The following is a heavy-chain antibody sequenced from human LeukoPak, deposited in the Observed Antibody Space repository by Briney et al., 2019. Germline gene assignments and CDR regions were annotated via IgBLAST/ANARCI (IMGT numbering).Heavy chain of an antibody. CDR2: INHSGST. Sequence: SETLSLTCAVYGGSFSGYYWSWIRQPPGKGLGWIGEINHSGSTNYNPSLKSRVTISVDTSKNQFSLKLSSVTAADTAVYYCARAGYYYYYMDVWGKGTTVTVSS. V-gene: IGHV4-34*01. J-gene: IGHJ6*03. CDR1: GGSFSGYY. CDR3: ARAGYYYYYMDV.